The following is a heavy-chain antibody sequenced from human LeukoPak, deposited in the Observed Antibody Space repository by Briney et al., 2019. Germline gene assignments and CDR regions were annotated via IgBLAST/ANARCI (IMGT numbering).Heavy chain of an antibody. CDR3: ASDQAPRRGYNRGDPYYFDQ. CDR2: IIPIFAMD. J-gene: IGHJ4*02. CDR1: GGALSPYT. Sequence: SVKVSCETSGGALSPYTISWVRQTPGQGLEWMSRIIPIFAMDNYAQKFQGRVIITADESTSTAYMELRSLRSEDTAIYFCASDQAPRRGYNRGDPYYFDQSGQGTLVTVSS. V-gene: IGHV1-69*13. D-gene: IGHD5-18*01.